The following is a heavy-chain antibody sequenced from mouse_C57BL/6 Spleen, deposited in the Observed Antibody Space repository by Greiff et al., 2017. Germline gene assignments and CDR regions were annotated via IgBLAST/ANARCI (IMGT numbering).Heavy chain of an antibody. J-gene: IGHJ3*01. CDR3: ATSYYGSSSFAY. CDR1: GYTFTSYW. CDR2: IDPSDSYT. D-gene: IGHD1-1*01. V-gene: IGHV1-50*01. Sequence: VQLQQPGAELVKPGASVKLSCKASGYTFTSYWMQWVKQRPGQGLEWIGEIDPSDSYTNYNQKFKGKATLTVDTSSSTAYMQLSSLTSEDSAVYYCATSYYGSSSFAYWGQGTLVTVSA.